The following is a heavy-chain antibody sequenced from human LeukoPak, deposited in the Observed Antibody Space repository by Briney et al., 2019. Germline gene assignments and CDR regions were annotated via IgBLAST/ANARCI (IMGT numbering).Heavy chain of an antibody. CDR2: FNPETGGT. J-gene: IGHJ4*02. V-gene: IGHV1-2*02. Sequence: GASVKVSCKASGYRSTDYYMHWARQAPGQGLEWRGWFNPETGGTKYAQRFQGRVTMTTDTTISTAYMELTRLRSDDTAVYYCASALNSRSSSCWGQGTRVTVSS. CDR3: ASALNSRSSSC. CDR1: GYRSTDYY. D-gene: IGHD6-13*01.